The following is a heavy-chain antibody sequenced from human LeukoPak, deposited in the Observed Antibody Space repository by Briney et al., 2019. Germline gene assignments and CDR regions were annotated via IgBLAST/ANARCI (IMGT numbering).Heavy chain of an antibody. CDR1: GYTFISYD. J-gene: IGHJ4*02. CDR3: ARDDIGATGTRVGRY. D-gene: IGHD6-13*01. V-gene: IGHV1-8*03. CDR2: MNPNSGNT. Sequence: GASVKVSCKASGYTFISYDINWVRQATGQGLEWMGWMNPNSGNTGYAQKFQGRVTSATNTSTSTAYMELSSLTSEDTAVYYCARDDIGATGTRVGRYWGQGTLVTVSS.